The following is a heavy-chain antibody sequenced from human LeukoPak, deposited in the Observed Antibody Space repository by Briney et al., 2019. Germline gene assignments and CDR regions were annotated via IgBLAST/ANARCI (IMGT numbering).Heavy chain of an antibody. Sequence: GGSLRLSCAASGFTFSTYAMSWVRQAPGKGLEWVTAISGSGGGTYYADSVRGRFTISRDNSKNTLYLQMNSLRAEDTAIYHCAKSYFDILTGQPYWGQGTLVTVSS. CDR2: ISGSGGGT. CDR1: GFTFSTYA. V-gene: IGHV3-23*01. CDR3: AKSYFDILTGQPY. D-gene: IGHD3-9*01. J-gene: IGHJ4*02.